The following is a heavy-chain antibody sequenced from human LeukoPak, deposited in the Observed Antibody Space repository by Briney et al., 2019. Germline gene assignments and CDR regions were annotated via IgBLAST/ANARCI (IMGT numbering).Heavy chain of an antibody. CDR3: ARDRNHQDPTSPVNN. CDR2: IYYSGST. CDR1: GGSISSSSYY. V-gene: IGHV4-39*07. Sequence: PSETLSLTCTVSGGSISSSSYYWGWIRQPPGKGLEWLGSIYYSGSTYYNPSLKSRVTISVDTSKNQFSLKLSSVTAADTAVYYCARDRNHQDPTSPVNNWGQGTLVTVSS. J-gene: IGHJ4*02. D-gene: IGHD1-14*01.